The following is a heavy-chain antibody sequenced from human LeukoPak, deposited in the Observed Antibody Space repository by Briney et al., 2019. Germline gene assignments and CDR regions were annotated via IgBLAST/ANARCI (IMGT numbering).Heavy chain of an antibody. V-gene: IGHV4-59*08. CDR2: IYYSGST. CDR3: ARHSGSTYGGDY. Sequence: SETLSLTCTVSGGSISSYYWSWIRQPPGKGLEWIGYIYYSGSTNYNPSLKSRVTISVDMSKNQFSLKLSSVTAADTAVYYCARHSGSTYGGDYWGQGTLVTVSS. D-gene: IGHD5-18*01. CDR1: GGSISSYY. J-gene: IGHJ4*02.